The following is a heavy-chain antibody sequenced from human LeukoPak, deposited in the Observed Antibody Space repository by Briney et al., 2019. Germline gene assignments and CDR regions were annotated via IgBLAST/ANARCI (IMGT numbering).Heavy chain of an antibody. V-gene: IGHV3-13*04. J-gene: IGHJ4*02. CDR2: IGTAGDT. CDR3: VRGTGYSAYDYDFDY. CDR1: GFTFSSYD. Sequence: GRSLRLSCAASGFTFSSYDMHWVRQPRGKGLEWVSAIGTAGDTYYPGSVKGRFTISRENAKNSLYLQMNSLRAGDTAVYYCVRGTGYSAYDYDFDYWGQGTLVTASS. D-gene: IGHD5-12*01.